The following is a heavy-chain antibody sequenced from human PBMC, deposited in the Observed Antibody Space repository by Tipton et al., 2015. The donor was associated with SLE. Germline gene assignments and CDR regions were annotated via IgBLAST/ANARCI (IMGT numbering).Heavy chain of an antibody. CDR1: GGSISSHY. CDR3: ARDLRSMTTVTRGFDL. V-gene: IGHV4-59*11. J-gene: IGHJ2*01. Sequence: TLSPTCTVSGGSISSHYWSWIRQPPGKGLEWIGYIYYSGSTNYNPSLKSRVTISVDTSKNQFSLKLSSVTAADTAVYYCARDLRSMTTVTRGFDLWGRGTLVTVSS. CDR2: IYYSGST. D-gene: IGHD4-17*01.